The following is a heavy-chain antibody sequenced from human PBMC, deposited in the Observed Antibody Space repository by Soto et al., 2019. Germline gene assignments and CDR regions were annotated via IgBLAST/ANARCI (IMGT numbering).Heavy chain of an antibody. Sequence: QVQLVQSGAEVKKPGASVKVSCKASGYTFTSYYMHWVRQAPGQGLEWMGIINPSGGSTSYAQKFQGRVTMTRDPSTSTVYMELSSLRSEDTAVYYCASGIEMATIPRGSAPNAFDIWGQGTMVTVSS. V-gene: IGHV1-46*01. J-gene: IGHJ3*02. CDR2: INPSGGST. D-gene: IGHD5-12*01. CDR1: GYTFTSYY. CDR3: ASGIEMATIPRGSAPNAFDI.